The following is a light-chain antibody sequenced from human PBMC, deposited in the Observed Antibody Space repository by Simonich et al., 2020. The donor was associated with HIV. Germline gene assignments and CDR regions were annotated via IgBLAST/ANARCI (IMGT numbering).Light chain of an antibody. CDR2: WAS. V-gene: IGKV4-1*01. Sequence: DIVMTQSPDSLVVSLGERATINCKSSRSVLYTSNNKNYLAWYQQKPGQPPKLRIYWASTRQSGVPDRFSGSGSGTDFTLTISSLQAEDVAVYYCQQYYTTPPTFGQGTKVEIK. CDR3: QQYYTTPPT. CDR1: RSVLYTSNNKNY. J-gene: IGKJ1*01.